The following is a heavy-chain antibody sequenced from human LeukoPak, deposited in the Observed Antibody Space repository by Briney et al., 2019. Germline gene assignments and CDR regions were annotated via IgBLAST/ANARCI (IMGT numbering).Heavy chain of an antibody. CDR1: GYTFITSS. CDR3: VGGSLGH. V-gene: IGHV1-3*01. J-gene: IGHJ4*02. Sequence: ASVKVSCKTLGYTFITSSIYWVRQAPGQRLEWLGWITVASGNTRYSENLQGRVTLTRDTSANTAYMELHNLKFEDTAVYYCVGGSLGHWGQGTLVTVSP. CDR2: ITVASGNT.